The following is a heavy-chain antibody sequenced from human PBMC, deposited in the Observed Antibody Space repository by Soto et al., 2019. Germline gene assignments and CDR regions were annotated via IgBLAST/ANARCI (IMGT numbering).Heavy chain of an antibody. Sequence: VQLVESGGGVVQPGRSLRLSCAASGFTFSDYAMHWVRQAPGKGLEWVAVGSHDGRNTHYADSVKGRFTISRDSSKNTVPLEMTSLRAEDTAVYYCAKGGRQWLVTSDFNYWGQGALVTVSS. CDR3: AKGGRQWLVTSDFNY. J-gene: IGHJ4*02. CDR2: GSHDGRNT. D-gene: IGHD6-19*01. CDR1: GFTFSDYA. V-gene: IGHV3-30*18.